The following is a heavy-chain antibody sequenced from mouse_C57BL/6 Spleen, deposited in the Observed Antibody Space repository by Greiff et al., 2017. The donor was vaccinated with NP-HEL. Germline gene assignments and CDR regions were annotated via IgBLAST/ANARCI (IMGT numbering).Heavy chain of an antibody. Sequence: VQLQQSGAELVRPGASVTLSCKASGYTFTDYEMHWVKQTPVHGLEWIGAIDPETGGTAYNQKFKGKAILTADKSSSTAYMELRSLTSEDSAVYYCTRLWYYGSSYYFDYWGQGTTLTVSS. CDR1: GYTFTDYE. CDR3: TRLWYYGSSYYFDY. CDR2: IDPETGGT. D-gene: IGHD1-1*01. V-gene: IGHV1-15*01. J-gene: IGHJ2*01.